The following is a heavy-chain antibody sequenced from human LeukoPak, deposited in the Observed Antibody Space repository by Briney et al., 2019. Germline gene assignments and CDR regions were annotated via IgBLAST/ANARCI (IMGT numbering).Heavy chain of an antibody. V-gene: IGHV3-23*01. Sequence: GGSLRLSCAASGFTFSSYAMSWVRQAPGKGLEWVSAISGSGGSTYYADSVKGRFTISRDNSKNTLYLQMNSLRAEDTAVYHCAKPRTGPYDFWITWGQGTLVTVSS. CDR2: ISGSGGST. D-gene: IGHD3-3*01. CDR1: GFTFSSYA. CDR3: AKPRTGPYDFWIT. J-gene: IGHJ5*02.